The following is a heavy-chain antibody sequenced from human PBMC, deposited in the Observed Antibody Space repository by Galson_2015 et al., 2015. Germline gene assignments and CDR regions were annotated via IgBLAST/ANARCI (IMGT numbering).Heavy chain of an antibody. J-gene: IGHJ4*02. Sequence: NPNSGNTGYAQKFQGRVTMTRNTSISTAYMELSSLRSEDTAVYYCARGPDGGFDYWGQGTLVTVSS. V-gene: IGHV1-8*01. CDR3: ARGPDGGFDY. CDR2: NPNSGNT. D-gene: IGHD3-10*01.